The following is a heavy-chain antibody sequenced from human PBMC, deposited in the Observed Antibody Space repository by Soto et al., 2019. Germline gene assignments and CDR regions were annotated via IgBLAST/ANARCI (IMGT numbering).Heavy chain of an antibody. J-gene: IGHJ4*02. CDR1: GFTFSSDA. Sequence: GGSLRLSCAASGFTFSSDAMSWVRQAPGKGLEWVSAISGSGGSTYYADSVKGRFTISRDNSKNTLYLQMNSLRAEDTAVYYCAKSYDSSGYYFPFDYWGQGTLVTVSS. CDR2: ISGSGGST. CDR3: AKSYDSSGYYFPFDY. D-gene: IGHD3-22*01. V-gene: IGHV3-23*01.